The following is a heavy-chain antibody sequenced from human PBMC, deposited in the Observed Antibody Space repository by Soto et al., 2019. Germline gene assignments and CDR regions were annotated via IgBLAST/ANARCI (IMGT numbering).Heavy chain of an antibody. CDR3: AKGMSGSAFSGSRD. J-gene: IGHJ4*02. V-gene: IGHV3-23*01. D-gene: IGHD1-26*01. CDR1: GFTFNSYA. Sequence: EVQLLASGGGLVQPGGSLRLSCAASGFTFNSYALSWVRQAPGKGLEWVAVISGSGGTTFYADSVKGSFTISRDSSKNTLDLQMNSLRAEDTAVYYCAKGMSGSAFSGSRDWGQGTLCTVSS. CDR2: ISGSGGTT.